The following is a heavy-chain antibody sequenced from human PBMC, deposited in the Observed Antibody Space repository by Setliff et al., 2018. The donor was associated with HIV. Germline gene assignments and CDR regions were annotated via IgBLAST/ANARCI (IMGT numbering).Heavy chain of an antibody. Sequence: GESLKISCAASGFTFSSYGMHWVHQAPGKGLEWVAFIRYDGSNKYYADSVKGRFTISRDNSKNTLYLQMNSLRAEDTAVYYCAKDSQKGGSSGYYFYFDYWGQGTLVTVTS. CDR1: GFTFSSYG. V-gene: IGHV3-30*02. D-gene: IGHD3-22*01. CDR3: AKDSQKGGSSGYYFYFDY. J-gene: IGHJ4*02. CDR2: IRYDGSNK.